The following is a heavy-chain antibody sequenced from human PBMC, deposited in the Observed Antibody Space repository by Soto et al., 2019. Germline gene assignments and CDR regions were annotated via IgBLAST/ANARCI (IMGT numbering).Heavy chain of an antibody. CDR2: IYYTGST. J-gene: IGHJ4*02. V-gene: IGHV4-30-4*01. D-gene: IGHD2-2*01. Sequence: LSLTCTVSGGSISSGDYYWSWIRQLPGKGLEWIGYIYYTGSTYYNPSLKSRLTISVDTSKNQFSLKLTSVTAADTAVYFCARYQKGPFDYWGQGTMVTVSS. CDR1: GGSISSGDYY. CDR3: ARYQKGPFDY.